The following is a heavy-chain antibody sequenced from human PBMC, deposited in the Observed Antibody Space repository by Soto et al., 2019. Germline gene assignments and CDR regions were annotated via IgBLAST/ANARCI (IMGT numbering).Heavy chain of an antibody. CDR2: IWYDGSNK. V-gene: IGHV3-33*01. Sequence: QVQLVESGGGVVQPGRSLRLSCAASGFTFSSYGMHWVRQAPGKGLEWVAVIWYDGSNKYYADSVKGRFTISRDNSKNTLYLQMNSLRAEDTAVYYCARVLTAMVSGYMDVWGKGTTVTVSS. J-gene: IGHJ6*03. CDR1: GFTFSSYG. D-gene: IGHD5-18*01. CDR3: ARVLTAMVSGYMDV.